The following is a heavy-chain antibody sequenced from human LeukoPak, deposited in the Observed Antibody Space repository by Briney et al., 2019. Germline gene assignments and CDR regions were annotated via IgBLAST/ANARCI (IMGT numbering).Heavy chain of an antibody. Sequence: RTGGSLRLSCAASGFTFSSYGMHWVRQAPGKGLEWVAVIWYDGSNKYYADSVKGRFTISRDNSKNTLYLQMNSLRAEDTAVYYCAKAGTSPEGGEGYSYDIDYWGQGTLVTVSS. CDR2: IWYDGSNK. J-gene: IGHJ4*02. CDR1: GFTFSSYG. CDR3: AKAGTSPEGGEGYSYDIDY. D-gene: IGHD5-18*01. V-gene: IGHV3-33*06.